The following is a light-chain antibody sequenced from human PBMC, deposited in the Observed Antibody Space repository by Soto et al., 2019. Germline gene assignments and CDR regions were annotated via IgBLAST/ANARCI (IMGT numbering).Light chain of an antibody. CDR2: GAS. J-gene: IGKJ4*01. V-gene: IGKV3D-20*02. Sequence: EIVLTQSPGTLPLSPGERATLSCRASQSVSSNYVAWYQQKPGQAPRLLVYGASSRANDSPDKFSGSGSGTDFTLTISRLEPEDFAVYYCQQRSNWPPSLTFGGGTKVEIK. CDR3: QQRSNWPPSLT. CDR1: QSVSSNY.